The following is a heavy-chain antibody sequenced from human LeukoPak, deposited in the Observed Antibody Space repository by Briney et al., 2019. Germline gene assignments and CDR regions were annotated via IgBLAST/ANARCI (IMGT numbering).Heavy chain of an antibody. CDR3: ARGAGSGHRPDWFDP. CDR1: GGSISSSSYY. J-gene: IGHJ5*02. CDR2: IYYSGST. D-gene: IGHD2-15*01. Sequence: SETLSLTCTVSGGSISSSSYYWGWIRQPPGKGLEWIGSIYYSGSTYYNPSLKSRVTISVDTSKNQFSLKLSSVTAADTAVYYCARGAGSGHRPDWFDPWGQGTLVTVSS. V-gene: IGHV4-39*07.